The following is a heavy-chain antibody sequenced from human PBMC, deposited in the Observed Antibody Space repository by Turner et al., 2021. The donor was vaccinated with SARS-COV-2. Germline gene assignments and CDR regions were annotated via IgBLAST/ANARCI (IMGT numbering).Heavy chain of an antibody. Sequence: QVQLVQSGAEVKKPGASVKVSCKASGYTFSNYDINWVRQATGQGLGWMGWMNPNSGNTGYAQKFQGRVTMTRNTSISTAYMELSSLRSEDTAVYYCARGMFRFGGVIVRPFDYWGQGTLVTVSS. D-gene: IGHD3-16*02. CDR3: ARGMFRFGGVIVRPFDY. J-gene: IGHJ4*02. CDR1: GYTFSNYD. CDR2: MNPNSGNT. V-gene: IGHV1-8*01.